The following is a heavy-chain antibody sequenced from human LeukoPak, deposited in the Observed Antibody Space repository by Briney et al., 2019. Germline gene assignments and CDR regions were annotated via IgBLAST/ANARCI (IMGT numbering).Heavy chain of an antibody. V-gene: IGHV1-69*05. CDR1: GGTFSSYA. J-gene: IGHJ5*02. CDR3: ARDRSVAGTFWFDP. Sequence: SVKVSCKASGGTFSSYAISWVRQAPGQGLEWMGGIIPIFGTANYAQKFRGRVTITTDESTSTAYMELSSLRSEDTAVYYCARDRSVAGTFWFDPWGQGTLVTVSS. CDR2: IIPIFGTA. D-gene: IGHD6-19*01.